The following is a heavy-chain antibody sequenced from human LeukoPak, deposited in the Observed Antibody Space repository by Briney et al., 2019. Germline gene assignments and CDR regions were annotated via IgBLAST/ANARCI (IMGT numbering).Heavy chain of an antibody. Sequence: PSETLSLTCTVSGGSISSYYWSWIRQPPGKGLEWIGDIYYSGSTNYNPSLKSRVTISVDTSKNQFSLKLSSVTAADTAVYYCARLKEGIDYWGQGTLVTVSS. V-gene: IGHV4-59*08. CDR3: ARLKEGIDY. J-gene: IGHJ4*02. CDR2: IYYSGST. CDR1: GGSISSYY. D-gene: IGHD3-10*01.